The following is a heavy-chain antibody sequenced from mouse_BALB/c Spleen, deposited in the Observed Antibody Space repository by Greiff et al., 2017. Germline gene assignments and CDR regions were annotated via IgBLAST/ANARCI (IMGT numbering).Heavy chain of an antibody. CDR1: GYSITSDYA. CDR2: ISYSGST. V-gene: IGHV3-2*02. J-gene: IGHJ4*01. D-gene: IGHD1-1*02. CDR3: ARLWPSGAMDY. Sequence: DVKLQESGPGLVKPSQSLSLTCTVTGYSITSDYAWNWIRQFPGNKLEWMGYISYSGSTSYNPSLKSRISITRDTSKNQFFLQLNSVTTEDTATYYCARLWPSGAMDYWGQGTSVTVSS.